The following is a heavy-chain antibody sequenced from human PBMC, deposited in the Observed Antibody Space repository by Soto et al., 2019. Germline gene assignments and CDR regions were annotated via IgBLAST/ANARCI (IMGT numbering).Heavy chain of an antibody. Sequence: SETLSLTCTVSGGSISSGGYYWSWIRQHPGKGLEWIGYIYYSGSTYYNPSLKSRVTISVDTSKNQFSLKLSSVTAADTAVYYCARDRAFGGVIYFDYWGQGTLVTVSS. D-gene: IGHD3-16*01. J-gene: IGHJ4*02. CDR2: IYYSGST. V-gene: IGHV4-31*03. CDR1: GGSISSGGYY. CDR3: ARDRAFGGVIYFDY.